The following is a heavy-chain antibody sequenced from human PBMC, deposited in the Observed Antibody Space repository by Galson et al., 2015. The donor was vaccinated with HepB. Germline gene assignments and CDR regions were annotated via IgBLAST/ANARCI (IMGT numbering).Heavy chain of an antibody. V-gene: IGHV1-18*04. D-gene: IGHD6-6*01. J-gene: IGHJ4*02. Sequence: SVKVSCKASGYTFTSYGISWVRQAPGQGLEWMGWISAYNGNTNYAQKLQGRVTMTTDKSTSTAYMELSRLRSDNTAMYYCARDRQKYSSSSFDYWGQGTLVTVSS. CDR3: ARDRQKYSSSSFDY. CDR2: ISAYNGNT. CDR1: GYTFTSYG.